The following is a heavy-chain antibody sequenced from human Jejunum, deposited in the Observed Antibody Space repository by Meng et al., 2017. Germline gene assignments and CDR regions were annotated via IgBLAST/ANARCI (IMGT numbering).Heavy chain of an antibody. V-gene: IGHV4-61*08. D-gene: IGHD6-6*01. CDR3: AHSSSSSSFGFDY. J-gene: IGHJ4*02. CDR1: GGSVSSAAYY. CDR2: IYYSGGT. Sequence: QVPLQEPGPVLGRPSETLSLPCTVAGGSVSSAAYYWNWIRQPPGKGLEWIGYIYYSGGTTYSPSLNSRVTISIDTAKNQVSLKVSSVTAADTAVYYCAHSSSSSSFGFDYWGQGTLVTVSS.